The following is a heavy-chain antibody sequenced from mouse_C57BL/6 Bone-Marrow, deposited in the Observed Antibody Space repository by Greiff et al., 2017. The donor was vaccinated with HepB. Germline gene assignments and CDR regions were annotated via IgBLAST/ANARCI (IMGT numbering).Heavy chain of an antibody. V-gene: IGHV1-54*01. D-gene: IGHD1-1*01. CDR2: INPGSGGT. Sequence: SGAELVRPGTSVKVSCKASGYAFTNYLIEWVKQRPGQGLEWIGVINPGSGGTNYNEKFKGKATLTADKSSSTAYMQLSSLTSEDSAVYFCARWGYYYGSSYYYAMDYWGQGTSVTVSS. CDR1: GYAFTNYL. CDR3: ARWGYYYGSSYYYAMDY. J-gene: IGHJ4*01.